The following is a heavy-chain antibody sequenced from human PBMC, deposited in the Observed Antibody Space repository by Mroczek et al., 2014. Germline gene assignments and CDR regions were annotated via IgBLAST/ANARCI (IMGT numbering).Heavy chain of an antibody. CDR1: GGSISSYY. J-gene: IGHJ3*02. CDR3: ARRQKYYYGSGSYFDAFDI. V-gene: IGHV4-4*07. D-gene: IGHD3-10*01. CDR2: IYTSGST. Sequence: QVQLQQWGPGLVKPSETLSLTCTVSGGSISSYYWSWIRQPAGKGLEWIGRIYTSGSTNYNPSLKSRVTMSVDTSKNQFSLKLSSVTAADTAVYYCARRQKYYYGSGSYFDAFDIWGQGTMVTVSS.